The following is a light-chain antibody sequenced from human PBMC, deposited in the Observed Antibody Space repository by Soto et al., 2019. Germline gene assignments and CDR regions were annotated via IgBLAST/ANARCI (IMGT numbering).Light chain of an antibody. CDR3: QQSFNTPWT. Sequence: DIQMTQSPSSLSASVGDRVTITCRASQGIRNFLNWYQKKPGKAPKLLIQTASSLQSGVPPTFSATGYGTDFTLTISTLQPEDFATYYCQQSFNTPWTFGQGTKVEIK. J-gene: IGKJ1*01. CDR2: TAS. V-gene: IGKV1-39*01. CDR1: QGIRNF.